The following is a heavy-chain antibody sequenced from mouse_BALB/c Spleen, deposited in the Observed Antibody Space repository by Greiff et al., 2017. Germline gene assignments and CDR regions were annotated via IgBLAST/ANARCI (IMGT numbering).Heavy chain of an antibody. V-gene: IGHV2-6-7*01. CDR3: ARGDYRYDEGFDY. CDR2: IWGDGST. CDR1: GFSLTGYG. J-gene: IGHJ2*01. Sequence: VQVVESGPGLVAPSQSLSITCTVSGFSLTGYGVNWVRQPPGKGLEWLGMIWGDGSTDYNSALKSRLSISKDNSKSQVFLKMNSLQTDDTARYYCARGDYRYDEGFDYWGQGTTLTVSS. D-gene: IGHD2-14*01.